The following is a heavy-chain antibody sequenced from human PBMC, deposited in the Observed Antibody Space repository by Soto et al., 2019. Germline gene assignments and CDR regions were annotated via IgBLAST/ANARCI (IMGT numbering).Heavy chain of an antibody. V-gene: IGHV3-48*03. CDR2: ISSSGSTI. CDR3: AREVPNPHDAFDI. CDR1: GFTFSSYE. Sequence: VGSLRLSCAASGFTFSSYEMNWVRQAPGKGLEWVSYISSSGSTIYYADSVKGRFTISRDNAKNSLYLQMNSLRAEDTAVYYCAREVPNPHDAFDIWGQGTMVTV. J-gene: IGHJ3*02.